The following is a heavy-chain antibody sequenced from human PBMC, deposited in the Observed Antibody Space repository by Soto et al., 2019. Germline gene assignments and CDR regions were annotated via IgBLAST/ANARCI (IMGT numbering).Heavy chain of an antibody. CDR3: AKAEGSSYGTEYSQH. CDR1: GFTFSTYA. V-gene: IGHV3-23*01. CDR2: IISSGGST. D-gene: IGHD6-13*01. J-gene: IGHJ1*01. Sequence: EVQLLESGGGLVQPGGSLRLSCAASGFTFSTYAMNWVRQAPGKGLEWVSLIISSGGSTYYADSVKGRFTISRDNSKNTLYLKMNSLRADDTAVYYCAKAEGSSYGTEYSQHWGQGTLVTVSS.